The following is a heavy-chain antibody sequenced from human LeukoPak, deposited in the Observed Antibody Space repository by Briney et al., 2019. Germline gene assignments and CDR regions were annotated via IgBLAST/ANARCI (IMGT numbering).Heavy chain of an antibody. CDR2: ISAYNGNT. CDR3: VRDGMVRGVIGRYYYGMDV. V-gene: IGHV1-18*01. Sequence: ASVKVSCKASGYTFTSYGISWVRQAPGQGLEWMGWISAYNGNTNYAQKLQGRVTMTTDTSTSTAYMELRSLRSDDTAVYYCVRDGMVRGVIGRYYYGMDVWGQGTTVTVSS. J-gene: IGHJ6*02. D-gene: IGHD3-10*01. CDR1: GYTFTSYG.